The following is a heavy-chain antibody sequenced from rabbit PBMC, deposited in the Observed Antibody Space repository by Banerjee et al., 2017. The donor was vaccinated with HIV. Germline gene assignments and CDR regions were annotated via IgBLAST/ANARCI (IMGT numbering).Heavy chain of an antibody. CDR2: IYAGSSGST. V-gene: IGHV1S40*01. Sequence: QSLEESGGDLVKPGASLTLTCTASGFSFSSSYYMCWVRQAPGKGLEWIACIYAGSSGSTYYASWAKGRFTISKTSSTTVTLQMTSLTAADTATYFCARDRAGYAGYGYATYYFNLWGQGTLVTVS. J-gene: IGHJ4*01. CDR1: GFSFSSSYY. D-gene: IGHD6-1*01. CDR3: ARDRAGYAGYGYATYYFNL.